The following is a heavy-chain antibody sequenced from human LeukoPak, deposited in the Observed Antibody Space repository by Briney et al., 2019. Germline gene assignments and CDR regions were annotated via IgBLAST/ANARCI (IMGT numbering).Heavy chain of an antibody. CDR3: ARQEGYYGSGSYYPRYFDL. J-gene: IGHJ2*01. Sequence: SETLSLACTVSGGSISSYYWSWIRQPAGKGLEWIGRIYTSGSTNYNPSLKSRVTMSVDTSKNQFSLKLSSVTAADTAVYYCARQEGYYGSGSYYPRYFDLWGRGTLVTVSS. D-gene: IGHD3-10*01. CDR2: IYTSGST. CDR1: GGSISSYY. V-gene: IGHV4-4*07.